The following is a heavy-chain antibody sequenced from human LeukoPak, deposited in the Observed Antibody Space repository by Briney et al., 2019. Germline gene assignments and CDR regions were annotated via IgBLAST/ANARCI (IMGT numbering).Heavy chain of an antibody. V-gene: IGHV4-34*01. D-gene: IGHD3-3*01. CDR1: GGSFSGYY. CDR3: ARGPYTIFGVRNWFDP. J-gene: IGHJ5*02. Sequence: PSETLSLTCAVYGGSFSGYYWSWIRQPPGKGLEWIGEINHSGSTNYNPSLKSRVTISVDTSKNQFSLKLSSVTAADTAVYYCARGPYTIFGVRNWFDPWGQGTLVTVSS. CDR2: INHSGST.